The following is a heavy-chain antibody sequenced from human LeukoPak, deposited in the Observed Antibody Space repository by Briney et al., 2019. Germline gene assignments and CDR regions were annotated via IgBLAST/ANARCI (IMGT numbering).Heavy chain of an antibody. D-gene: IGHD3-22*01. CDR3: ARALEYYYDSSGYYYDY. CDR1: GFTFSSYW. CDR2: IKQDGSEK. J-gene: IGHJ4*02. Sequence: GGSLRLSCAASGFTFSSYWMSWVRQAPGKGLEWVANIKQDGSEKYYVDFVKGRFTISRDNAKNSLYLQMNSLRAEDTAVYYCARALEYYYDSSGYYYDYWGQGTLVTVSS. V-gene: IGHV3-7*01.